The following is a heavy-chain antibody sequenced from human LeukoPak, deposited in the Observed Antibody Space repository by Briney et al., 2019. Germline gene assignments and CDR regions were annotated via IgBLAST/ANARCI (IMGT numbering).Heavy chain of an antibody. V-gene: IGHV3-23*01. CDR3: ARVEKYHFWSGYYGNYYYYYMDV. J-gene: IGHJ6*03. CDR2: INDSGGNT. CDR1: GFTFSSYA. D-gene: IGHD3-3*01. Sequence: PGGSLRLSCAASGFTFSSYAMSWVRQAPGKGLERVSLINDSGGNTYYADSVKGRFTISRDNAKSSLYLQMNSLRAEDSAVYYCARVEKYHFWSGYYGNYYYYYMDVWGKGTTVTVPS.